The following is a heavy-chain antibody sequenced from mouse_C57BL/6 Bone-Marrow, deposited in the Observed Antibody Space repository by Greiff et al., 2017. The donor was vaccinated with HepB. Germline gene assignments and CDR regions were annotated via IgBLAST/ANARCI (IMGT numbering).Heavy chain of an antibody. Sequence: VKLVEPGAELARPGASVKLSCKASGYTFTSYGISWVKQRPGQGLEWIGEIDPSSGNTYYNEKFKGKAPLTADKSSSTAYMKLRSRTSEDSAVDFCARDHSLVTEDIDVWGTGTTVTVSS. J-gene: IGHJ1*03. V-gene: IGHV1-81*01. D-gene: IGHD2-5*01. CDR1: GYTFTSYG. CDR2: IDPSSGNT. CDR3: ARDHSLVTEDIDV.